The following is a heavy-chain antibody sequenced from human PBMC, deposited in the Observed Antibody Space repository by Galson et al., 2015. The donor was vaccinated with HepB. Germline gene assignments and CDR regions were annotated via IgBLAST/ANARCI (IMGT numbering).Heavy chain of an antibody. CDR2: IKQDGSEK. CDR1: GFTFSSYW. Sequence: SLRLSCAASGFTFSSYWMSWVRQAPGKGLEWVANIKQDGSEKYYVDSVKGRFTISRDNAKNSLYLQMNSLRAEDTAVYYCARVSYYYDSSGYYPDYWGQGTLVTVSS. J-gene: IGHJ4*02. V-gene: IGHV3-7*03. CDR3: ARVSYYYDSSGYYPDY. D-gene: IGHD3-22*01.